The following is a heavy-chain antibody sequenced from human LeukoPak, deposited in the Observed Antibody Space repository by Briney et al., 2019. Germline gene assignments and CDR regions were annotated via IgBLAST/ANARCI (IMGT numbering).Heavy chain of an antibody. CDR1: GFTFSSYA. Sequence: PGGSLRLSCAASGFTFSSYAMSWVRQAPGKGLEWVSAISGPAGSWDYADSVKGRFPISRDNSKNTLFLQMNSLRAEDTAIYYCAKKVGLVSAPLYYFDVWGQGTLVTVSS. CDR3: AKKVGLVSAPLYYFDV. V-gene: IGHV3-23*01. D-gene: IGHD5/OR15-5a*01. J-gene: IGHJ4*02. CDR2: ISGPAGSW.